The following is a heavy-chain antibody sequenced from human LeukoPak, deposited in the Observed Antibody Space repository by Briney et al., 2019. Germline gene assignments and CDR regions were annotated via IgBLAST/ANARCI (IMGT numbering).Heavy chain of an antibody. D-gene: IGHD3-10*01. V-gene: IGHV4-39*01. Sequence: PSETLSLTCTVSGGSISSSSYYWGWIRQPPGKGLEWIGSIYYSGSTYYNPSLKSRVTISVDTSKNQFSLKLSSVTAADTAVYYCASGEFDAFDIWGQGTMVTVSS. CDR3: ASGEFDAFDI. J-gene: IGHJ3*02. CDR1: GGSISSSSYY. CDR2: IYYSGST.